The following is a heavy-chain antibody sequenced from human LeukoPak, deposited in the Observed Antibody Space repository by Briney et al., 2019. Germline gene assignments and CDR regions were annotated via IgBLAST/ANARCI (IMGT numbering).Heavy chain of an antibody. J-gene: IGHJ5*02. D-gene: IGHD1-26*01. CDR2: VYYNGRS. CDR3: TKDSFGAVRDS. Sequence: SETLSLTCTVSGDSMIDNNFYWGWTRQSPQKGLEWIASVYYNGRSLYNPSLRSRVTISLDAPKNQIFLKLSSVTAADTAVYYCTKDSFGAVRDSWGRGILVTVSS. V-gene: IGHV4-39*07. CDR1: GDSMIDNNFY.